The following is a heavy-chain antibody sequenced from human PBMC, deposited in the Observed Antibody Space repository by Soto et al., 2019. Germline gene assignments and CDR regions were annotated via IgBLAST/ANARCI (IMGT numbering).Heavy chain of an antibody. D-gene: IGHD6-19*01. CDR3: AKDRRRQQWLGDDAFDI. Sequence: GGSLRLSCAASGFTFDDYAMHWVRQAPGKGLEWVSGISWNSGSIGYADSVKGRFTISRDNAKNSLYLQMNSLRAEDTALYYCAKDRRRQQWLGDDAFDIWGQGTMVTVSS. J-gene: IGHJ3*02. CDR2: ISWNSGSI. V-gene: IGHV3-9*01. CDR1: GFTFDDYA.